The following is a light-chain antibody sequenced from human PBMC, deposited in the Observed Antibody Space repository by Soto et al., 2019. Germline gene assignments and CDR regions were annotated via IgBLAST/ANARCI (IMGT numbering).Light chain of an antibody. Sequence: MVLTQAPATLSSFTVERSTRYCRPSHAVNTRLAWYQHRPGQAPSLLIYQPSIRAAGIPARFSGSGSGTDFTLTISDVQPEDFALYYCPQRRSWPRTFGQGTRVDIK. CDR3: PQRRSWPRT. J-gene: IGKJ1*01. CDR1: HAVNTR. CDR2: QPS. V-gene: IGKV3-11*01.